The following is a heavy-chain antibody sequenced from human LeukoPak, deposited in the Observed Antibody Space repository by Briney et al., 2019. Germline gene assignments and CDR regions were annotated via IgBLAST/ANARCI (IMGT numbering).Heavy chain of an antibody. CDR2: ISSSSSYI. CDR3: ARDGNYYGSGSYYKD. D-gene: IGHD3-10*01. J-gene: IGHJ4*02. CDR1: GFTFSSYS. Sequence: GGSLRLSCAASGFTFSSYSMNWVRQAPGKGLEWVSSISSSSSYIYYADSVKGRFTISRDNAKNSLYLQMNSLRAEDTAVYYCARDGNYYGSGSYYKDWGQGTLVTVSS. V-gene: IGHV3-21*01.